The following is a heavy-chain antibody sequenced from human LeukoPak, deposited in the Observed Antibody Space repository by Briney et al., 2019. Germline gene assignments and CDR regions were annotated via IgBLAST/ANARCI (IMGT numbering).Heavy chain of an antibody. CDR1: GGTFSSYA. V-gene: IGHV1-69*13. Sequence: SVKVSCKASGGTFSSYAISWVRQAPGQGLEWMGGIIPIFGTANYAQKFQGRVTVTADESTSTAYMELSSLRSEDTAVYYCARSHLAYYYDSSGYYFDYWGQGTLVTVSS. J-gene: IGHJ4*02. CDR2: IIPIFGTA. D-gene: IGHD3-22*01. CDR3: ARSHLAYYYDSSGYYFDY.